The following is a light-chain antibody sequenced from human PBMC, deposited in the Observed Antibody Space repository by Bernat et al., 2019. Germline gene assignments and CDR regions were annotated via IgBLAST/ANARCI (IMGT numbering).Light chain of an antibody. CDR2: ATS. J-gene: IGKJ4*01. CDR1: QTISSY. V-gene: IGKV1-39*01. CDR3: QQSYSTPLT. Sequence: DIQMTQSPSSLSASVGDRVTITCRASQTISSYLNWYQQKPGKAPKLLIYATSSLQSGVPSRFSGSGSGTDFILTISSLQPEDFATYYCQQSYSTPLTFGGVTRVEIK.